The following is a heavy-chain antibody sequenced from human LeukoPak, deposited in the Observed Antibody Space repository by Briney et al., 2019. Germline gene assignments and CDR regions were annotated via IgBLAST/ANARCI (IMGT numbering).Heavy chain of an antibody. D-gene: IGHD3-16*02. CDR3: ARDTTETIVN. Sequence: GGSLRLSCAASGFTFSSYAMSWVRQAPGKGLEWVSAISGSGGSTYYADSVKGRFTISRDNSKNTLFLQMNSLRAEDTAVYYCARDTTETIVNGGKGPLSTVPS. J-gene: IGHJ4*02. CDR2: ISGSGGST. CDR1: GFTFSSYA. V-gene: IGHV3-23*01.